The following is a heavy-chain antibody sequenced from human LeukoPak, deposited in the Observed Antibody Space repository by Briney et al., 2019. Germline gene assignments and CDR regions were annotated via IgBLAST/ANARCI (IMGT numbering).Heavy chain of an antibody. Sequence: GGSLRLSCAASGFTFSSYSMNWVRQAPGKGLEWVSYISSSSSTIYYADSVKGRFTISRDNAKNSLYLQMNSLRAEDTAVYYCARDNQYYGSGSYIRAFDIWGQGTMVTVSS. V-gene: IGHV3-48*01. CDR3: ARDNQYYGSGSYIRAFDI. CDR2: ISSSSSTI. J-gene: IGHJ3*02. CDR1: GFTFSSYS. D-gene: IGHD3-10*01.